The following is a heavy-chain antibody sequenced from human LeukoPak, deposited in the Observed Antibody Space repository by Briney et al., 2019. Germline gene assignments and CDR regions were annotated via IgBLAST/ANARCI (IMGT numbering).Heavy chain of an antibody. CDR2: MNPNSGNT. J-gene: IGHJ6*02. CDR3: ARDATMVVVVSQKYYYYYGMDV. CDR1: GYTFTSYD. V-gene: IGHV1-8*01. D-gene: IGHD3-22*01. Sequence: VASVKVSCKASGYTFTSYDINWVRQATGQGLEWMGWMNPNSGNTGYAQKFQGRVTMTRNTSISTAYMELSSLRSEDTAVYYCARDATMVVVVSQKYYYYYGMDVWGQGTTVTVSS.